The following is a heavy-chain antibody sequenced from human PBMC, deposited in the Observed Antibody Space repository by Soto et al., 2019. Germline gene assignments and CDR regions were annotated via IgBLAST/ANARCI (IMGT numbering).Heavy chain of an antibody. CDR3: ARDVVGATGGYYYYGMDV. Sequence: XSVKVSCKGSVYTFTSYGISWVRQAPGQGLEWMGWISAYNGNTNYAQKLQGRVTMTTDTSTSTAYMELRSLRSDDTAVYYCARDVVGATGGYYYYGMDVWGQGTTVTVSS. V-gene: IGHV1-18*04. D-gene: IGHD1-26*01. CDR2: ISAYNGNT. CDR1: VYTFTSYG. J-gene: IGHJ6*02.